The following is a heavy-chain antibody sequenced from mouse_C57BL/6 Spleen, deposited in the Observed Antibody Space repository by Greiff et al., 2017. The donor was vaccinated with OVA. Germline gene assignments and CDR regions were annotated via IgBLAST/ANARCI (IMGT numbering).Heavy chain of an antibody. J-gene: IGHJ4*01. D-gene: IGHD2-3*01. V-gene: IGHV2-4*01. CDR1: GFSLTSYG. Sequence: QVQLKESGPGLVQPSQSLSITCTVSGFSLTSYGVHWVRQPPGKGLEWLGVIWSGGSTDYNAAFISRLSISKDNSKSQVFFKMNSLQADDTAIYYCAKNFRDGYYYAMDYWGQGTSVTVSS. CDR2: IWSGGST. CDR3: AKNFRDGYYYAMDY.